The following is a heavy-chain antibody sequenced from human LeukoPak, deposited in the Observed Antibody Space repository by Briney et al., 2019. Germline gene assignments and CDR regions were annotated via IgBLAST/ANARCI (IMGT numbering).Heavy chain of an antibody. CDR1: GFTFSSYA. J-gene: IGHJ2*01. D-gene: IGHD5-18*01. CDR3: ARGVDTAMAYWYFDL. V-gene: IGHV3-30-3*01. Sequence: GGSLRLSCAASGFTFSSYAMHWVRQAPGKGLEWVAVISYDGSNKYYADSVKGRFTISRDNSKNTLYLQMNSLRAEDTAVYYCARGVDTAMAYWYFDLWGRGTLVTVSS. CDR2: ISYDGSNK.